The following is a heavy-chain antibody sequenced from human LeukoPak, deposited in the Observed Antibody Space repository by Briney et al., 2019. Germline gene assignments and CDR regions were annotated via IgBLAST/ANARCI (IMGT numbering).Heavy chain of an antibody. Sequence: SETLSLTCTVSGGSISSSSYYWGWIRQPPGKGLEWIGSIYYSGSTYYNPSVKSRVTISVDTSKNQFSLKLSSVTAADTAVYYCASRAYYYDSSGYGPFDYWGQGTLVTVSS. CDR1: GGSISSSSYY. D-gene: IGHD3-22*01. V-gene: IGHV4-39*01. CDR3: ASRAYYYDSSGYGPFDY. CDR2: IYYSGST. J-gene: IGHJ4*02.